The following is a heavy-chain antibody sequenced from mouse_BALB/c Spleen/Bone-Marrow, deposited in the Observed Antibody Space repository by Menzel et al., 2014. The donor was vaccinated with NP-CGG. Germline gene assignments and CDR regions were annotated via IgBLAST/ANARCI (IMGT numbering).Heavy chain of an antibody. CDR2: INPDSSTI. D-gene: IGHD4-1*01. V-gene: IGHV4-1*02. CDR1: GFDFSRYW. CDR3: APNWDRGFAY. Sequence: EVKVVESGGGLVQPGGSLKLSCAASGFDFSRYWMSWVRQAPGKGLEWIGEINPDSSTINYTPSLKDKFIIPRDNAKNTLYLQMSKVRSEDTALYYCAPNWDRGFAYWGQGTLVTVSA. J-gene: IGHJ3*01.